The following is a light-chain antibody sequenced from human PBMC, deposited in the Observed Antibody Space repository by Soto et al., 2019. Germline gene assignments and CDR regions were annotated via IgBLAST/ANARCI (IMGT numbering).Light chain of an antibody. CDR1: QSIRSW. CDR3: QQYDSHSWT. Sequence: DIQMTQSPSTLSASVGDRITITCRASQSIRSWLAWYQQKPEKAPTLLIYDASILESGVPSRFSGSGSGTEFTLTISSLHPDDFATYYCQQYDSHSWTFGLGTKVEIK. CDR2: DAS. V-gene: IGKV1-5*01. J-gene: IGKJ1*01.